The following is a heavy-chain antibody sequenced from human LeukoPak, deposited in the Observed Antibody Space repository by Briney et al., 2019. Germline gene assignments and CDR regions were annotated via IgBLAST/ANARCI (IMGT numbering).Heavy chain of an antibody. D-gene: IGHD3-10*01. Sequence: GGSLRLSCAASGFSFSNYAMSWVRQAPGKGLEWVSGVTSGGGHIYYADFVKGRFTISRDDSKNTLFLQMDSLRVEDTAVYYCVTGDPIWFDPWGQGTLVTVSS. J-gene: IGHJ5*02. CDR3: VTGDPIWFDP. CDR1: GFSFSNYA. V-gene: IGHV3-23*01. CDR2: VTSGGGHI.